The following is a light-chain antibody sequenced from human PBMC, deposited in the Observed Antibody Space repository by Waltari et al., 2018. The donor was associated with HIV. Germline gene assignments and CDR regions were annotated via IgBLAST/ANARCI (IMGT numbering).Light chain of an antibody. CDR3: SSWDSTLGAWV. CDR2: RDN. V-gene: IGLV10-54*01. CDR1: NYNVVGQG. J-gene: IGLJ3*02. Sequence: QAGLTQPPSVSKDLRQTATITCTGHNYNVVGQGPAWLQQHQGHPPTLLSYRDNNRPSRIGERFSADRSGNTAALTITALQPEDEGNYYCSSWDSTLGAWVFGGGSKRTVL.